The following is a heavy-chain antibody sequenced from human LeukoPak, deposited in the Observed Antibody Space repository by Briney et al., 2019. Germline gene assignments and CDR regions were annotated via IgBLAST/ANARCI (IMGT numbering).Heavy chain of an antibody. CDR1: GGSISSGVYY. V-gene: IGHV4-31*03. D-gene: IGHD2-15*01. CDR2: IYYSGST. CDR3: ARSLRGGRNRDPGGY. J-gene: IGHJ4*02. Sequence: PSETLSLTCTVSGGSISSGVYYWSWIRQHPGKGLEWIGYIYYSGSTYYNPSLKSRVTISVDTSKNQFSLKLSSVTAADTAVYYCARSLRGGRNRDPGGYWGQGTLVTVSS.